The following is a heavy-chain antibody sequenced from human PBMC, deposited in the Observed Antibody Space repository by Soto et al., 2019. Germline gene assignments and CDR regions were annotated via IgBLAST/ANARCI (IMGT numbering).Heavy chain of an antibody. Sequence: GGSLRLSCAASGFTSSSYWMHWVRQAPGEGLVWVSAISGSGGSTYYADSVKGRFTISRDNSKNTLYLQMNSLRAEDTTVYYCAKSVVPAAISLYYYYYYMDVWGKGTTVTVSS. D-gene: IGHD2-2*01. CDR2: ISGSGGST. V-gene: IGHV3-23*01. J-gene: IGHJ6*03. CDR1: GFTSSSYW. CDR3: AKSVVPAAISLYYYYYYMDV.